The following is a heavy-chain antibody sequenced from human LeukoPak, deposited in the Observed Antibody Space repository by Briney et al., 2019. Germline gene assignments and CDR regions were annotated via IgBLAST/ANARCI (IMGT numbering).Heavy chain of an antibody. D-gene: IGHD2-21*02. V-gene: IGHV1-18*01. Sequence: ASVKVSCKASGYTFTSYGISWVRQAPGQGLEWMGWISAYNGNTNYAQKVQGRVTITTDRSTSKAYMELRSLRYDDTAVYYCARDLRDFIFDYWGQGTLVTVSS. CDR3: ARDLRDFIFDY. CDR2: ISAYNGNT. J-gene: IGHJ4*02. CDR1: GYTFTSYG.